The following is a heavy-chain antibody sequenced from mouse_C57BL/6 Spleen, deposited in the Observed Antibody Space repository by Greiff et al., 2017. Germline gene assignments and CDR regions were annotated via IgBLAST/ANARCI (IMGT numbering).Heavy chain of an antibody. CDR1: GYTFTSYW. CDR2: IDPSDSYT. D-gene: IGHD2-5*01. V-gene: IGHV1-69*01. CDR3: ARSKAYYSNPYAMDY. Sequence: QVQLQQPGAELVMPGASVKLSCKASGYTFTSYWMHWVKQRPGQGLEWIGEIDPSDSYTNYNQKFKGKSTLTVDKSSSTAYMQLSSLTSEDSAVYYCARSKAYYSNPYAMDYWGQGTSVTVSS. J-gene: IGHJ4*01.